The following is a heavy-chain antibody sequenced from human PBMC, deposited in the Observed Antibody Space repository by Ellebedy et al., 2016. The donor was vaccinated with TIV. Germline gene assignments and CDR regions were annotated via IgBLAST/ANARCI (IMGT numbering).Heavy chain of an antibody. D-gene: IGHD3-3*01. Sequence: GESLKISCAASGFTFSSYDMHWVRQATGKGLEWVSAIGTAGDTYYSGSVKGRFTISRDNTKNSLYLQMNSLRAEDTAVYYCARVPTYYTLDYWGQGTLVTVSS. CDR3: ARVPTYYTLDY. V-gene: IGHV3-13*01. CDR2: IGTAGDT. J-gene: IGHJ4*02. CDR1: GFTFSSYD.